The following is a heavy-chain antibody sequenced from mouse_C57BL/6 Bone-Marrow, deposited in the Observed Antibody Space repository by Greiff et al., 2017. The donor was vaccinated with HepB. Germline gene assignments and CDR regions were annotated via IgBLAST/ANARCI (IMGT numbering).Heavy chain of an antibody. D-gene: IGHD2-3*01. V-gene: IGHV1-76*01. CDR2: IYPGSGNT. CDR1: GYTFTDYY. CDR3: AKGWLPSWFAY. J-gene: IGHJ3*01. Sequence: LVESGAELVRPGASVKLSCKASGYTFTDYYINWVKQRPGQGLEWIARIYPGSGNTYYNEKFKGKATLTAEKSSSTAYMQLSSLTSEDSAVYFCAKGWLPSWFAYWGQGTLVTVSA.